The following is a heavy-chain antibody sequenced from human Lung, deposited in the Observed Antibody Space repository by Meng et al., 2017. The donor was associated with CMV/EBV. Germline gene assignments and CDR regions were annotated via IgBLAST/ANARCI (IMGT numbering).Heavy chain of an antibody. J-gene: IGHJ4*02. CDR2: MYYSANT. V-gene: IGHV4-39*01. Sequence: SETLSLXCTVSGDSITSSSYYWGWIRQPPGKGLEWIGSMYYSANTYYNPSLKSRVTISVDTSQSQFSLTLTSVTAADTAVYYCAFSSGADYGSGSRDYWGQGXLVTVSS. D-gene: IGHD3-10*01. CDR1: GDSITSSSYY. CDR3: AFSSGADYGSGSRDY.